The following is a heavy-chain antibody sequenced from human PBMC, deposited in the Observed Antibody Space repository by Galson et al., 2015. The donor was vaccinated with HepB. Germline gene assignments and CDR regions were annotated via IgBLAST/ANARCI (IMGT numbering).Heavy chain of an antibody. Sequence: SETLSLTCAVSGGSISSSNWWSWVRQPPGKGLEWIGEIYHSGSTNYNPSLKSRVTISVDKSKNQFSLKLSSVTAADTAVYYCARRETTITMKVVVHSYFDYWGQGTLVTVSS. CDR3: ARRETTITMKVVVHSYFDY. J-gene: IGHJ4*02. V-gene: IGHV4-4*02. D-gene: IGHD3-22*01. CDR2: IYHSGST. CDR1: GGSISSSNW.